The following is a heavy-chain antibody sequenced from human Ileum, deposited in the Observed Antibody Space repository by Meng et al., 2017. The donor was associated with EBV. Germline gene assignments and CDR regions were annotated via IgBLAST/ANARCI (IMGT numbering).Heavy chain of an antibody. D-gene: IGHD6-19*01. CDR2: INGNTGNS. CDR3: AREVGQGWYYFDY. Sequence: VQLAYSGYGLRKPGASVHVSCKASGYTFRSHAMSLVRQAPGQGLEWMGWINGNTGNSTYAQGFTGRFVFSLDTSVSTAYLHINSLKTEDTAVYYCAREVGQGWYYFDYWGQGTLVTVSS. CDR1: GYTFRSHA. J-gene: IGHJ4*02. V-gene: IGHV7-4-1*02.